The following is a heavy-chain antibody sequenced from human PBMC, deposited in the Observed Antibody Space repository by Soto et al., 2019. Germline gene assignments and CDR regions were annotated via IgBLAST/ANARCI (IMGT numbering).Heavy chain of an antibody. CDR1: GFSLTTGGEA. CDR2: IYWNGIE. D-gene: IGHD3-10*01. V-gene: IGHV2-5*01. CDR3: AHGDPLDFHF. J-gene: IGHJ4*02. Sequence: QITLRESGPALVKPTQTLTLTCTFSGFSLTTGGEAVGWIRQPPGKALEWLALIYWNGIERYSPSLKSRLSITKDTSKNRVVLTLANMDPVDAATYYCAHGDPLDFHFWGQGTLVTVSP.